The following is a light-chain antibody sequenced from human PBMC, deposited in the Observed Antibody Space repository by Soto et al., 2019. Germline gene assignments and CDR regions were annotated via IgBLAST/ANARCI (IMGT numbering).Light chain of an antibody. Sequence: IMLTQSPATLSLSPGERATLYCRASQSISSSYLAWYQHKPGQAPRLLIYGTSSRATDIPDRFSGSGSGTDFTLTISRLEPEDFAVYYCQQYGRSTGTFGQGTKVDIK. CDR3: QQYGRSTGT. J-gene: IGKJ1*01. V-gene: IGKV3-20*01. CDR2: GTS. CDR1: QSISSSY.